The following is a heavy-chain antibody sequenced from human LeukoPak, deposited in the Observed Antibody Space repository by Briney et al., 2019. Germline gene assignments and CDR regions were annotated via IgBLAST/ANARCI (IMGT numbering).Heavy chain of an antibody. D-gene: IGHD2-2*01. Sequence: PGGSLRLSYAASGFTFSDYYMSWIRQAPGKGLEWVSYISSSSSYTNYADSVKGRFTISRHNANNSLYLQMNSLRTVDTAVYYRARATGGSCYDDWGQGTLVTVSS. V-gene: IGHV3-11*06. J-gene: IGHJ4*02. CDR1: GFTFSDYY. CDR2: ISSSSSYT. CDR3: ARATGGSCYDD.